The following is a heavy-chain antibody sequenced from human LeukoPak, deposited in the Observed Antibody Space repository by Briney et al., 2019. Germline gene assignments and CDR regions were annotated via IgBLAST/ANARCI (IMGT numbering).Heavy chain of an antibody. D-gene: IGHD1-14*01. CDR1: GYTFTDYY. CDR3: ATDRGVLDWYFDL. CDR2: INPKSGVT. Sequence: ASVKVSCKASGYTFTDYYLHWVRQAPGQGLEWMGWINPKSGVTDSKMKFQGRVTLTRDTSITTAYMELISLTSEDTAVYYCATDRGVLDWYFDLWGRGTLVTVSS. V-gene: IGHV1-2*02. J-gene: IGHJ2*01.